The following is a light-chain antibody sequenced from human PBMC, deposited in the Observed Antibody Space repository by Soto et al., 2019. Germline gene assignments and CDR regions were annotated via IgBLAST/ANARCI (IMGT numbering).Light chain of an antibody. CDR2: AAS. J-gene: IGKJ1*01. CDR3: QQYNNWWT. Sequence: IVMTQSPATLSVSPGERATLSCRDSQSLRSNLAWYQQKPGQAPRLLIYAASTRATGIPARFSGSGSGTEFTLTISSLQSEDFAVYYCQQYNNWWTFGLGTKVEIK. V-gene: IGKV3-15*01. CDR1: QSLRSN.